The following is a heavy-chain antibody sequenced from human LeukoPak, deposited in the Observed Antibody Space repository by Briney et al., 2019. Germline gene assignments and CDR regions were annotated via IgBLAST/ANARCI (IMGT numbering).Heavy chain of an antibody. V-gene: IGHV3-74*01. D-gene: IGHD5-12*01. CDR3: ARSASGYDA. J-gene: IGHJ5*02. CDR1: GFPFIGNW. CDR2: IDDDGAGT. Sequence: GGSLGLSRAASGFPFIGNWMHGVRQAPRKGLVSVSRIDDDGAGTTYADSVKCRFTISRDNAKNTLYLQMDSLRVEDTAVYYCARSASGYDAWGQGTLVTVSS.